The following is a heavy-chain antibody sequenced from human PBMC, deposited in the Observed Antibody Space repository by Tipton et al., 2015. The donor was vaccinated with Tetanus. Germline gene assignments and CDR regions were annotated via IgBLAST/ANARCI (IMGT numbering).Heavy chain of an antibody. CDR1: GYSFTSNW. V-gene: IGHV5-51*01. D-gene: IGHD5-24*01. CDR3: ARSPGGRDGYNFVDY. Sequence: QLVQSGAEGKKTGESLKISCKGSGYSFTSNWIAWVRQMPGKGLEWMGIIYPGDSDTRYSPSFRGQVTISADKSTSTAYLQWSSLKASDTAMYYCARSPGGRDGYNFVDYWGQGTLVTVSS. CDR2: IYPGDSDT. J-gene: IGHJ4*02.